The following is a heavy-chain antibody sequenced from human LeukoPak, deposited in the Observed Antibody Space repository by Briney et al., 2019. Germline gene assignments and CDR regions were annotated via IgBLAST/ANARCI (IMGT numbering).Heavy chain of an antibody. V-gene: IGHV3-30*02. CDR1: GFTFSFYG. J-gene: IGHJ4*02. Sequence: KPGGSLRLSCATSGFTFSFYGMHWVRQAPGKGLEWVAFIQYDGSYKFYADSVQGRFSISRDNSKSTLFLQMNSLRPDDTALYYCAKTSDQLLYSKFDFWGQGTLVTVSS. D-gene: IGHD2-2*02. CDR3: AKTSDQLLYSKFDF. CDR2: IQYDGSYK.